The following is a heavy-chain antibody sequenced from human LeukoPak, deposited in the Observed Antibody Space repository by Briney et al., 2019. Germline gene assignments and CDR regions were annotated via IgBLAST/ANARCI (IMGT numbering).Heavy chain of an antibody. CDR3: ARGQSLGAEGQIFDY. CDR1: GGSISSYY. CDR2: IYYSGST. J-gene: IGHJ4*02. V-gene: IGHV4-59*06. D-gene: IGHD1-26*01. Sequence: PSETLSLTCTVSGGSISSYYWSWIRQPPGKGLEWIGYIYYSGSTYYNPSLKSRVTISVDTSKNQFSLKLSSVTAADTAVYYCARGQSLGAEGQIFDYWGQGTLVTVSS.